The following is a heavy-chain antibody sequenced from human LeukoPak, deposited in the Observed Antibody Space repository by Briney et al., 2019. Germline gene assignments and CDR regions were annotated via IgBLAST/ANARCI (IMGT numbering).Heavy chain of an antibody. J-gene: IGHJ4*02. CDR1: GFTFSSYW. V-gene: IGHV3-74*01. CDR2: ISNDGSST. D-gene: IGHD2-2*01. CDR3: ASAPFCSSSC. Sequence: PGGSLRLSCAASGFTFSSYWMHWVRQPPGKGLVWVSLISNDGSSTNYADSVKGRFTISRDNAKNTLYLQMNSLRAEDTAVYYCASAPFCSSSCWGQGTLVTVSS.